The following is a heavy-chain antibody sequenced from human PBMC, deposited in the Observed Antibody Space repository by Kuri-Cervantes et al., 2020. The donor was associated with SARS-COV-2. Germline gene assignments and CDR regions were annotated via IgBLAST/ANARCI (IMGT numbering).Heavy chain of an antibody. CDR2: ISYDGSNK. J-gene: IGHJ6*02. CDR3: AREPSGDGDYYYYYGMDV. Sequence: GGSLRLSCAASGFTFSSYGMHWVRQAPGKGLEWVAVISYDGSNKYYADSVKGRFTISRDNSKNTLYLQMNSLRGEDTDVYYCAREPSGDGDYYYYYGMDVWGQGTTVTVSS. D-gene: IGHD3-10*01. V-gene: IGHV3-30*03. CDR1: GFTFSSYG.